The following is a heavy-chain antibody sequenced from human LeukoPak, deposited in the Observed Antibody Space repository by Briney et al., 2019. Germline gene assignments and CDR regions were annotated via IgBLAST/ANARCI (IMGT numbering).Heavy chain of an antibody. CDR2: IYYSGST. V-gene: IGHV4-30-4*08. D-gene: IGHD1-1*01. J-gene: IGHJ6*02. Sequence: SETLSLTCTVSGGSIRHYYWAWIRQPPGKGLEWIGYIYYSGSTDQNPSLKSRVFISIDTAKNQFSLKLSSVTAADTAVYYCARGGTTGGDYYGMDVWGQGTTATVSS. CDR1: GGSIRHYY. CDR3: ARGGTTGGDYYGMDV.